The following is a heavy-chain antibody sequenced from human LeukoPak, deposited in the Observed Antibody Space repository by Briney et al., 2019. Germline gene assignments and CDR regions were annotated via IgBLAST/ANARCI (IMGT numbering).Heavy chain of an antibody. CDR2: MNPNSGNT. J-gene: IGHJ4*02. CDR1: GYTFTSYD. D-gene: IGHD3-22*01. Sequence: ASVKVSCKASGYTFTSYDINWVRQATGQGLEWMGWMNPNSGNTGYAQKFQGRVTITRNTSISTAYMELSSLRSEDTAVYYCARGYYYDSSGYIGPDYWGQGTLVTVSS. V-gene: IGHV1-8*03. CDR3: ARGYYYDSSGYIGPDY.